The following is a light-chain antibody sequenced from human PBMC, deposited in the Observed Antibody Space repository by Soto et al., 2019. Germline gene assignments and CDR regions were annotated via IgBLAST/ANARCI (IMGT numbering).Light chain of an antibody. V-gene: IGLV2-14*03. J-gene: IGLJ1*01. CDR3: SSYTTSNTRQIV. CDR1: SCYVGGYNY. Sequence: QSAITQPASLSWSPGQSITISCTESSCYVGGYNYVSWYQHHPGKAPKLIIYDVTNRPSGVSNPFSGSKSGNTASLTISGLQPEDEADYYCSSYTTSNTRQIVFGTGT. CDR2: DVT.